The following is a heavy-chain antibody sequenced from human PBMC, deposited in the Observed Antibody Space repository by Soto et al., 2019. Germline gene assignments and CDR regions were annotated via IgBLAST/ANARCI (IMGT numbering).Heavy chain of an antibody. Sequence: QVQLVESGGGVVQPGRSLRLSCAASGFTFSSHGMHWVRQAPGKGLEWVAVISYDGSNKYYADSVKGRFTISRDNSKNTLYLQMNSLRAEDTAVYYCAKGITMIVVVNAFDIWGQGTMVTVSS. D-gene: IGHD3-22*01. CDR3: AKGITMIVVVNAFDI. CDR2: ISYDGSNK. V-gene: IGHV3-30*18. J-gene: IGHJ3*02. CDR1: GFTFSSHG.